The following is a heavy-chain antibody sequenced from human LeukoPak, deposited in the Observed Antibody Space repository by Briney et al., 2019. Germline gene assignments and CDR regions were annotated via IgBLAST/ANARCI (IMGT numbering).Heavy chain of an antibody. CDR3: ARDARDVLRFLEWLLDY. CDR2: INAGNGNT. V-gene: IGHV1-3*01. J-gene: IGHJ4*02. D-gene: IGHD3-3*01. Sequence: GASVKVSCKASGYIFTSYAMHWVRQAPGQRLEWMGWINAGNGNTKYSQKFQGRVTITRDTSASTAYMELSSLRSEDTAVYYCARDARDVLRFLEWLLDYWGQGTLVTVSS. CDR1: GYIFTSYA.